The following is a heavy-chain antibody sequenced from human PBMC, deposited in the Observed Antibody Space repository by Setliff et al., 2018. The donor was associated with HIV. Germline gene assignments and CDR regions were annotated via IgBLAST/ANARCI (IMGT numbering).Heavy chain of an antibody. CDR2: IYTTGVT. D-gene: IGHD3-9*01. CDR3: ARQSCLATGCPRRAFDI. Sequence: SETLSLTCSVSGASMSSGRFSWNWIRQPAGKGLQWIGHIYTTGVTDYNPSLKSRVTIPVDTSKNQFSMQMTSVTAADTAVYYCARQSCLATGCPRRAFDIWGQGTMVTVSS. V-gene: IGHV4-61*09. J-gene: IGHJ3*02. CDR1: GASMSSGRFS.